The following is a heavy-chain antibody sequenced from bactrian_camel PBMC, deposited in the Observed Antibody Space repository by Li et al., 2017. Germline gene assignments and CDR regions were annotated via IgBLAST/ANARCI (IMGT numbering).Heavy chain of an antibody. CDR3: AVRLNSGCPIRARDFEH. D-gene: IGHD4*01. V-gene: IGHV3S44*01. CDR1: GITYDKPC. Sequence: DVQLVESGGGSVEVGGSLRLSCVASGITYDKPCMGWFRQVPGKERERVATYGGYGRISYAGSAEGRFTITRDKDNLYLQMDSLRPSDTGTYYCAVRLNSGCPIRARDFEHWGQGTQVTVS. J-gene: IGHJ4*01. CDR2: TYGGYGRI.